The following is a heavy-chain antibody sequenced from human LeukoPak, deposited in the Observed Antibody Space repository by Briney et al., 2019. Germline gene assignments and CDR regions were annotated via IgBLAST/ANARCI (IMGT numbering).Heavy chain of an antibody. D-gene: IGHD3-10*01. CDR3: SRRFGESSGDAFDL. J-gene: IGHJ3*01. CDR1: GFTFGDYA. CDR2: IRSKAFGGTT. V-gene: IGHV3-49*03. Sequence: SGGSLRLSCTASGFTFGDYAMSWFRQGPGKGLEWVGFIRSKAFGGTTDYAASVKGRFTISRDDSKSIAYLQINSLKTEDTAVYYCSRRFGESSGDAFDLWGQGTLVTVSS.